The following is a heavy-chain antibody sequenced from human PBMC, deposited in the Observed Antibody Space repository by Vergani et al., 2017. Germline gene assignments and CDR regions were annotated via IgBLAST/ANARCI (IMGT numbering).Heavy chain of an antibody. J-gene: IGHJ4*02. CDR2: MDYIGLA. D-gene: IGHD3-9*01. V-gene: IGHV4-38-2*02. CDR1: AYSISSGFF. CDR3: VRDKTYYDTLIGYAGYYFDS. Sequence: QVQLQESGPGLVRPSETLSLTCTVSAYSISSGFFWGWIRQPPGKGLEWIGSMDYIGLAYYSPSLKSRVTISVDTPKNHFSLKLSSVTAADTAVYYCVRDKTYYDTLIGYAGYYFDSWGQGALVTVS.